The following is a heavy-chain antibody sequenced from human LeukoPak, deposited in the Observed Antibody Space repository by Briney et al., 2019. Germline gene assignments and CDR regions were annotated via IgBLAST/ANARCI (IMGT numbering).Heavy chain of an antibody. CDR3: AKGAHYRFQH. J-gene: IGHJ1*01. Sequence: GGSLRLSCAASGDTFSDYYMSWIRQAPGKGLEWVSYISFGGSTISYADSVKGRFTISRDNAKNSLYLQMNSLRAEDTAMYYCAKGAHYRFQHWGQGTLVTVSS. CDR2: ISFGGSTI. V-gene: IGHV3-11*04. CDR1: GDTFSDYY. D-gene: IGHD3-10*01.